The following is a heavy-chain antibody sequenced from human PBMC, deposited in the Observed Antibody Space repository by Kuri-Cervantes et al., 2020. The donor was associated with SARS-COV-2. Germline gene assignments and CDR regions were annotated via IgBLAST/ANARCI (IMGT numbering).Heavy chain of an antibody. V-gene: IGHV3-74*01. CDR3: VRDGDHWNFDY. D-gene: IGHD1-1*01. CDR1: GFTFSGHW. J-gene: IGHJ4*02. CDR2: INPDGSYT. Sequence: GGSLRLSCAASGFTFSGHWIHWVRQAPGKGLVWVSRINPDGSYTNNADSVKGRFTLPRDKAKNMLFLQMNSLRAADTAVYYCVRDGDHWNFDYWGQGTLVTVSS.